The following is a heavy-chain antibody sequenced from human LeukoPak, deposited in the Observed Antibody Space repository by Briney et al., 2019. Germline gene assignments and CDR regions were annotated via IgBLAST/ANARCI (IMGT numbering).Heavy chain of an antibody. CDR2: IYHSGST. CDR1: GGSISSGGYY. V-gene: IGHV4-30-2*01. D-gene: IGHD3-3*01. CDR3: ARGFPITIFGVVKLEPHAFDI. J-gene: IGHJ3*02. Sequence: SETLSLTCTVSGGSISSGGYYWSWIRQPPGKGLEWIGYIYHSGSTYYNPSLKSRVTISVDRSKNQFSLKLSSVTAADTAVYYCARGFPITIFGVVKLEPHAFDIWGQGTMVTVSS.